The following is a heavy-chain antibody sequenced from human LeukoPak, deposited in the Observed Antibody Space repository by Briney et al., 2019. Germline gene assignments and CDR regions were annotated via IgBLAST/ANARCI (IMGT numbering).Heavy chain of an antibody. CDR1: GFTFSSYS. D-gene: IGHD3-22*01. Sequence: GGSLRLSCAAPGFTFSSYSMSWVRQAPGKGLEWVSGINWNGGSTGYADSVKGRFTISRDNAKNSLYPQMNSLRAEDTALYYCARGGYYDSSGYPYWGQGTLVTVSS. CDR3: ARGGYYDSSGYPY. V-gene: IGHV3-20*04. J-gene: IGHJ4*02. CDR2: INWNGGST.